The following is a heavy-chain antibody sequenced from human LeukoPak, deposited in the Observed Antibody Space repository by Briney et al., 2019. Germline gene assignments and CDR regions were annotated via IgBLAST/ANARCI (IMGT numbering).Heavy chain of an antibody. D-gene: IGHD4-17*01. CDR2: IYYDGRT. CDR1: GGSISSYY. V-gene: IGHV4-30-4*01. J-gene: IGHJ5*01. Sequence: SETLSLTCTVSGGSISSYYWSWIRQPPGKGLEWIGYIYYDGRTYYNPSLKSRLFISLDTSKNQFSLNLSSVAAADTAVYYCARAPDYGDYFDSWGQGTLVTVS. CDR3: ARAPDYGDYFDS.